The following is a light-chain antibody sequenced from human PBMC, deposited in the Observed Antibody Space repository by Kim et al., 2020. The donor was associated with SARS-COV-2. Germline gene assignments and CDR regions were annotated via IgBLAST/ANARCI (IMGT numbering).Light chain of an antibody. CDR1: QSVSSSY. Sequence: SPGGSATLSSRASQSVSSSYLAWYQQKPGQAPKLLIYGASSRATGIPDRFSGSGSGTDFTLTISRLEPEDFAVYYCQQYGSSKWTFGQGTKVDIK. CDR2: GAS. J-gene: IGKJ1*01. V-gene: IGKV3-20*01. CDR3: QQYGSSKWT.